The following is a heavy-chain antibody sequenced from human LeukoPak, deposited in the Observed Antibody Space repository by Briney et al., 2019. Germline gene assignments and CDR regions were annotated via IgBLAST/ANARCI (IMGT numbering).Heavy chain of an antibody. CDR3: ARGDIYFDY. D-gene: IGHD5-12*01. CDR1: GGSISGYY. CDR2: IYDSGDT. V-gene: IGHV4-59*01. Sequence: SGTLSLTYTVSGGSISGYYWSWIRQPPGKGLEWIGYIYDSGDTNYNPSLKSRVTISIDRSKNLLSLKLSSVTAADTAVYYCARGDIYFDYWGQGTLVTVSS. J-gene: IGHJ4*02.